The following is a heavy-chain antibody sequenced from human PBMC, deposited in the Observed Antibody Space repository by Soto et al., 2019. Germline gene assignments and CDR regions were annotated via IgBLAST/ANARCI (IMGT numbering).Heavy chain of an antibody. D-gene: IGHD3-9*01. CDR2: ISAYNGNT. CDR3: ARDGPHPRYFDWLLVRDDYYYGMDV. V-gene: IGHV1-18*01. CDR1: GYTFTSYG. Sequence: QVQLVQSGAEVKKPGASVKVSCKASGYTFTSYGISWVRQAPGQGLEWMGWISAYNGNTNYAQKLQGRVTMTTDTSTSTAYMELRSLRSDDTAVYYCARDGPHPRYFDWLLVRDDYYYGMDVWGQGTTVTVSS. J-gene: IGHJ6*02.